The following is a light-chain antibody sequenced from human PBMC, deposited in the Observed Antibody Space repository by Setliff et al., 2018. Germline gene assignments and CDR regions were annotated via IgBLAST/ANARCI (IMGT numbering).Light chain of an antibody. V-gene: IGLV2-8*01. CDR1: SRDVGGFNF. CDR3: CSYAGIHTLI. CDR2: EVS. J-gene: IGLJ2*01. Sequence: QSALAQPPSASGSPGQSVAISCTGTSRDVGGFNFVSWYQQHPGKAPKLIIYEVSKRPSGVPDRFSGSKFGNTASLTISGLQTEDEADYYCCSYAGIHTLIFGGGTK.